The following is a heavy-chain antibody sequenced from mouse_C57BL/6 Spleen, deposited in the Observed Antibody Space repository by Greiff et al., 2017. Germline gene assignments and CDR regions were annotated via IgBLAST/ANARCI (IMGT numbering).Heavy chain of an antibody. CDR2: IDPENGDT. Sequence: VQLQQSGAELVRPGASVKLSCTASGFNIKDDYMHWVKQRPEQGLEWIGWIDPENGDTEYASKFQGKATITADTSSNTAYLQLSSLTSEDTAVYCCTLYYGYAMDYWGQGTSVTVAS. J-gene: IGHJ4*01. CDR1: GFNIKDDY. D-gene: IGHD1-1*01. CDR3: TLYYGYAMDY. V-gene: IGHV14-4*01.